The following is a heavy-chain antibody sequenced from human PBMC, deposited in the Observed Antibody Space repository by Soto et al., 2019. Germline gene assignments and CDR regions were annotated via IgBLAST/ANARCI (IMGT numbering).Heavy chain of an antibody. D-gene: IGHD2-21*02. CDR3: AQYCGGDCRHFDA. CDR2: INPSSGAR. V-gene: IGHV1-46*01. Sequence: QVQLVQSGAEVKKPGSSVKLSCKASGYNFIAYYIYWVRQAPGQGPEWMGMINPSSGARNYAQKFQGRVTVTRDTSTSTAYLELSSLRSEDAAVYYCAQYCGGDCRHFDAWGQGTLVTVSS. J-gene: IGHJ4*02. CDR1: GYNFIAYY.